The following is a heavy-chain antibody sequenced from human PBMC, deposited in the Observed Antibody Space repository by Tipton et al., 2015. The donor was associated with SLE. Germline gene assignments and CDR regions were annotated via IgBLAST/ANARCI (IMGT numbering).Heavy chain of an antibody. V-gene: IGHV4-34*01. CDR1: GGSFSDYY. D-gene: IGHD2-8*01. CDR3: ARHGGFCSNGVCFNWFDP. Sequence: TLSLTCAVFGGSFSDYYWSWIRQPPGRGLEWIGEINHSGIINYNPSLKSRVTIYIDTSKKPFSLNLSSVTAADTAVYYCARHGGFCSNGVCFNWFDPWGQGTLVTVSS. CDR2: INHSGII. J-gene: IGHJ5*02.